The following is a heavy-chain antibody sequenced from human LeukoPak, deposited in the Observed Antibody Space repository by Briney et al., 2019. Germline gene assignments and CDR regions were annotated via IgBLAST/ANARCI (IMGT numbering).Heavy chain of an antibody. CDR2: IDPSGGST. V-gene: IGHV1-46*01. CDR3: ARVITGTFDY. D-gene: IGHD1-20*01. J-gene: IGHJ4*02. CDR1: GYTFTSYY. Sequence: ASVTVSFTASGYTFTSYYMHWVRQAPGQGLEWMGIIDPSGGSTSYAQKFQGRVTMTRDTSTSTVYMELSSLRSEDTAVYYCARVITGTFDYWGQGTLVTVSS.